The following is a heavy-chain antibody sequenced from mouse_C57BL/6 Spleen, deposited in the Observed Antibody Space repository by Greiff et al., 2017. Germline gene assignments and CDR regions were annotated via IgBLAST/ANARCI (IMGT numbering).Heavy chain of an antibody. D-gene: IGHD2-12*01. CDR2: IDPENGGT. V-gene: IGHV1-15*01. CDR3: TTHDDRAVGD. CDR1: GYTFTDYD. Sequence: QVQLQQSGAELVRPGASVTLSCKASGYTFTDYDMHWVKQTPVHGLEWIGAIDPENGGTAYNQKFKGKAILTADKSSSTAYMELRSLTSEDSAVYYCTTHDDRAVGDWGQRTMVTVAA. J-gene: IGHJ3*02.